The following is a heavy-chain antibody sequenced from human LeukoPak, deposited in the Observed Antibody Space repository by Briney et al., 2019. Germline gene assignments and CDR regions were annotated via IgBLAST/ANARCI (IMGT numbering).Heavy chain of an antibody. J-gene: IGHJ3*02. V-gene: IGHV3-23*01. CDR3: SKNPNGDYVGAFDM. CDR2: ITGSGAGT. D-gene: IGHD4-17*01. CDR1: RLTFSNYA. Sequence: PGGSLRLSCAASRLTFSNYAMTWVRQAPGKGLEWVSSITGSGAGTYYADSVKGRFSISRDNSQNTLFLHMNSLGADDTAVYFCSKNPNGDYVGAFDMWGPGTMVTVSS.